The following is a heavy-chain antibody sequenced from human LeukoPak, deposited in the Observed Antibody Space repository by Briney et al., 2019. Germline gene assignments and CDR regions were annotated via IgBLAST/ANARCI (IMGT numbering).Heavy chain of an antibody. D-gene: IGHD3-22*01. V-gene: IGHV4-59*12. J-gene: IGHJ4*02. CDR3: ARDQYYYDSSGYSPFDY. CDR2: IYYSGST. CDR1: GGSISYYY. Sequence: SETLSLTCTVYGGSISYYYWSWIRQPPGKGLEWIGYIYYSGSTNNNPSLKSRVTISVDTPKNQFSLKLSSVTAADTAVYYCARDQYYYDSSGYSPFDYWGQGTLVTVSS.